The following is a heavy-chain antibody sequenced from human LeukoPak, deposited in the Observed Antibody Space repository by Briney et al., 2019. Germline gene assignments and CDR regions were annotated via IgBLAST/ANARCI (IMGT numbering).Heavy chain of an antibody. Sequence: GASVKVSCKASGYTFTSYYMHWVRQAPGQGLEWMGIINPSGGSTSYAQKFQGRVTMTRDTSTSTAYMELRSLTSDDTAVYYCTRDLGIIWGQGTMVTVSS. D-gene: IGHD1-14*01. CDR1: GYTFTSYY. J-gene: IGHJ3*02. V-gene: IGHV1-46*01. CDR3: TRDLGII. CDR2: INPSGGST.